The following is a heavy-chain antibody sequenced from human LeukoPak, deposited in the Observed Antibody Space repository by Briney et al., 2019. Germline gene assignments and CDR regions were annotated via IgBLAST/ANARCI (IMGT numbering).Heavy chain of an antibody. CDR1: GYTFTSYG. J-gene: IGHJ4*02. Sequence: GASVKVSCKASGYTFTSYGISWVRQAPGQGLEWMGWISAYNGNTNYAQKLQGRVTMTTDTSTSTAYMELRSLRSDDTAVYYCARDEFFGYCSSTSCHRDLDYWGQGTLVTVSS. CDR2: ISAYNGNT. D-gene: IGHD2-2*01. CDR3: ARDEFFGYCSSTSCHRDLDY. V-gene: IGHV1-18*01.